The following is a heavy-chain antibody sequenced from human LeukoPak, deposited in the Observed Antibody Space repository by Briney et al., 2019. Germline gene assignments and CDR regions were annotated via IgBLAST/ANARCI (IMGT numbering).Heavy chain of an antibody. D-gene: IGHD2/OR15-2a*01. CDR1: GASISRHY. V-gene: IGHV4-59*11. CDR3: ARGSTRADDY. J-gene: IGHJ4*02. Sequence: SETLSLTCTVSGASISRHYWSWIRQPPGKGLEWIGYVYHDGTTNYNPSLKSRVAISIDTSRNQLSLKLSSMTAAYTAVYYCARGSTRADDYWGQGILVTVSS. CDR2: VYHDGTT.